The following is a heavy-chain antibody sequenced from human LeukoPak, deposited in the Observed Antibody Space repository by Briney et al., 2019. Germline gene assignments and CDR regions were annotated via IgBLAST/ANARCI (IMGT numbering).Heavy chain of an antibody. Sequence: SETLSLTCTVSGGSISGGDYFWSWIRQHPGKGLGWIGYIHYSGRIPYNPSLKSRVTISVDTSQNQFSLKLTSVTAADTAMYYCARAYCSGGSCYYFDHWGQGTLVTVSS. CDR1: GGSISGGDYF. V-gene: IGHV4-31*03. CDR3: ARAYCSGGSCYYFDH. CDR2: IHYSGRI. J-gene: IGHJ4*02. D-gene: IGHD2-15*01.